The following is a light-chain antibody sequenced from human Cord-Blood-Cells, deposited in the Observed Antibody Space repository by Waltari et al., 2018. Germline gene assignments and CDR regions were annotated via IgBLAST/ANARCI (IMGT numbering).Light chain of an antibody. CDR1: SSDVGGYNY. Sequence: QFALTQPAPVSGSPGRSITTSCTGTSSDVGGYNYVSWYQQHPGKAPKLMIYDVSNRPSGVSNRFSGSKSGNTASLTISGLQAEDEADYYCSSYTSSSTVVFGGGTKLTVL. CDR3: SSYTSSSTVV. CDR2: DVS. J-gene: IGLJ2*01. V-gene: IGLV2-14*01.